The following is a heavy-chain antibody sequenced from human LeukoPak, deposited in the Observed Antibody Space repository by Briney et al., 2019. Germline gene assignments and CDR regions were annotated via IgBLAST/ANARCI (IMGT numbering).Heavy chain of an antibody. CDR2: IYTSGST. Sequence: NPSETLSLTCAVYGGSFSGYYWSWIRQPAGKGLEWIGRIYTSGSTNYNPSLKSRVTMSVDTSKNQFSLKLSSVTAADTAVYYCARMYSSGWYSDYWGQGTLVTVSS. CDR1: GGSFSGYY. D-gene: IGHD6-19*01. CDR3: ARMYSSGWYSDY. V-gene: IGHV4-59*10. J-gene: IGHJ4*02.